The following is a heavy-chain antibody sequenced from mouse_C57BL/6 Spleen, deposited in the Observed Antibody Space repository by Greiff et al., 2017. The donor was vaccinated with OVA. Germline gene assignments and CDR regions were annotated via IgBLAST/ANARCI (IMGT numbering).Heavy chain of an antibody. Sequence: QVQLKESGPELVKPGASVKISCKASGYAFSSSWMNWVKQRPGKGLEWIGRIYPGDGDTNYNGKFKGKATLTADKSSSTAYMQLSSLTSEDSAVYFCARNDYDAMTTGVKEPQSPSPQ. CDR2: IYPGDGDT. CDR3: ARNDYDAMTT. J-gene: IGHJ4*01. CDR1: GYAFSSSW. V-gene: IGHV1-82*01.